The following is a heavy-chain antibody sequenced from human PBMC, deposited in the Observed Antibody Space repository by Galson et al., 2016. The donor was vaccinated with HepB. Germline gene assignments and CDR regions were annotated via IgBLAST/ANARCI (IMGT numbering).Heavy chain of an antibody. CDR2: IYHSGFT. Sequence: TLSLTCTVSGGSISSGGYHWTWIRQHPGKGLEWIGYIYHSGFTHYNPSLKSRVTMSVDTSKNQFSLKLSSVTAADTAVYYRARDLRDYYYGLDVWGPGTTVTVSS. J-gene: IGHJ6*02. CDR3: ARDLRDYYYGLDV. CDR1: GGSISSGGYH. V-gene: IGHV4-31*03.